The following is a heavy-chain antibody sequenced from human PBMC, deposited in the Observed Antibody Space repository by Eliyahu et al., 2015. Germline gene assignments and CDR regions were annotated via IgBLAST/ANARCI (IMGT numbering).Heavy chain of an antibody. CDR2: ISGSGGST. CDR1: GFTFSSCA. J-gene: IGHJ4*02. V-gene: IGHV3-23*01. Sequence: EVQLLESGGGLVQPGGSLXLSCAASGFTFSSCAMGWVRQAPGKGLEWVSAISGSGGSTYYADSVKGRFTISRDNSKNTLYLQMNSLRAEDTAVYYCAKVKANIVVVVAANDYWGQGTLVTVSS. D-gene: IGHD2-15*01. CDR3: AKVKANIVVVVAANDY.